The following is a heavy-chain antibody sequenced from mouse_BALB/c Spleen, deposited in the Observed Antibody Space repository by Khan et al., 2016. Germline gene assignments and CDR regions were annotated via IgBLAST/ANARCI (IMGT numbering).Heavy chain of an antibody. CDR3: VRQRYYFDY. V-gene: IGHV10-1*02. CDR1: GFTFNTYA. J-gene: IGHJ2*01. CDR2: IRSKSNNYAT. Sequence: EVELVESGGGLVQPKGSLKLSCAASGFTFNTYAMNWVRQAPGKGLEWVARIRSKSNNYATYYADSVKDRFTISRDDSQSMLYLQMNNLKTEDTDMYYCVRQRYYFDYWGQGTTLTVSS.